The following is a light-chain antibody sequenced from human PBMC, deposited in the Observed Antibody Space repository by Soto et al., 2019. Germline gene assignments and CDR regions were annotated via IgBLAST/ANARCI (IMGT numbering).Light chain of an antibody. V-gene: IGKV3-11*01. Sequence: EIGLTQSPATLSLSPGERATLSCRASQSISSYLAWYQQKRGQAPRLPIYDASNRATGIPARFSGSGSGTDFTLTISSLETEDFAVYYCQQRSSWPLTFGGGTKVDIK. CDR1: QSISSY. CDR2: DAS. J-gene: IGKJ4*01. CDR3: QQRSSWPLT.